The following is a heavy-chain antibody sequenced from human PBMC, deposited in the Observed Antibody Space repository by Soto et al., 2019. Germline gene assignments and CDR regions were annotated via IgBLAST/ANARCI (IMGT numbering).Heavy chain of an antibody. D-gene: IGHD3-10*01. CDR2: ISSSSSTI. Sequence: GGSLRLSCAASGFSFSSYSMNWVRQAPGKGLEWVSYISSSSSTIYYADSVKGRFTISRDNAKNSLYLQMNSLRDEDTAVYYCAKWFGELFDGFDVWGQGTMVTVSS. CDR1: GFSFSSYS. CDR3: AKWFGELFDGFDV. V-gene: IGHV3-48*02. J-gene: IGHJ3*01.